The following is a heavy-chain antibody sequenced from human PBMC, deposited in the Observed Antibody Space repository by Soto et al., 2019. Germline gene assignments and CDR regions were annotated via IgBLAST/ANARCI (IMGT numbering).Heavy chain of an antibody. Sequence: QLQLQESGPGLVKPSETLSLTCGVSGDPISKLYWGWIRQPPWKGLEWIGYFSFGLSTNYNPSLKSRLTISVDTSNNHFSLRLTSVTAADTAVYYCERVSSGWYRDFRFWGQGSLVIVSS. CDR3: ERVSSGWYRDFRF. J-gene: IGHJ4*02. V-gene: IGHV4-59*01. CDR2: FSFGLST. CDR1: GDPISKLY. D-gene: IGHD6-19*01.